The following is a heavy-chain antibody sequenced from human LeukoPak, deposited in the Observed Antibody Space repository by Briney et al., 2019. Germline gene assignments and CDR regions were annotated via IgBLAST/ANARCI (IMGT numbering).Heavy chain of an antibody. D-gene: IGHD3-3*01. CDR3: ARDRNTDFWSGYYTNYCDY. CDR2: IYYSGST. J-gene: IGHJ4*02. Sequence: SETLSLTCTVSGGSISSYYWSWIRQPPGKGLEWIGYIYYSGSTNYNPPLKSRVTISVDTSKNQFSLKLSSVTAADTAVYYCARDRNTDFWSGYYTNYCDYWGQGTLVTVSS. CDR1: GGSISSYY. V-gene: IGHV4-59*01.